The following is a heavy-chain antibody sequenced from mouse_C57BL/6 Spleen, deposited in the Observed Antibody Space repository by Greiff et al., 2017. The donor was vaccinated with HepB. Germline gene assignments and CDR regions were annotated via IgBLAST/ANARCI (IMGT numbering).Heavy chain of an antibody. Sequence: EVQLVESGGGLVQPKGSLKLSCAASGFTFNTYAMHWVRQAPGQGLEWVAHIRSKSSNYATYYADSVKDRFTISRDDSQSMLYLQMNNLKTEDTAMYYCVREWDWYFDVWGTGTTVTVSS. CDR2: IRSKSSNYAT. V-gene: IGHV10-3*01. J-gene: IGHJ1*03. CDR1: GFTFNTYA. CDR3: VREWDWYFDV.